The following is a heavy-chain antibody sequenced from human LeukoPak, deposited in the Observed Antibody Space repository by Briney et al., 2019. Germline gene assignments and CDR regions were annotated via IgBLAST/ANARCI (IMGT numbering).Heavy chain of an antibody. Sequence: GGTLRLSCAASGFPFSSHGMSWVRQAPGKGLEWVSAISGSGGSTYYADSVRGRFTISRDNSKNTLYLQMNSLRAEDTAVYYCAKDVVPFDYWGQGTLVTVSS. V-gene: IGHV3-23*01. D-gene: IGHD2-21*01. CDR2: ISGSGGST. CDR3: AKDVVPFDY. CDR1: GFPFSSHG. J-gene: IGHJ4*02.